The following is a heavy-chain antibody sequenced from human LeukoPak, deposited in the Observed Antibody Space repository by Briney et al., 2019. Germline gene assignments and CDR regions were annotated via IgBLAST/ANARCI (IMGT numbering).Heavy chain of an antibody. D-gene: IGHD3-9*01. CDR3: VKGLVLRYFDWFGYFQH. V-gene: IGHV3-64D*06. CDR1: GFTFSSYA. Sequence: PGGSLRLSCSAPGFTFSSYAMHWVRQAPGKGLEYVSAISSNGGSTYYADSVKGRFTISRDNSKNTLYLQMSSLRAEDTAVYYCVKGLVLRYFDWFGYFQHWGQGTMVTVSS. J-gene: IGHJ1*01. CDR2: ISSNGGST.